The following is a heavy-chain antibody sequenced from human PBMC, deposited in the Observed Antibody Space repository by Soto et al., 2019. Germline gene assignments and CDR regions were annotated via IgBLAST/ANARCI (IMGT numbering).Heavy chain of an antibody. CDR3: ATWGGRQIGPDYYDSSGSLDYYGMDV. Sequence: SVKVSCKASGGTFSSYAISWVRQAPGQGLEWMGGIIPIFGTANYAQKFQGRVTITADESTSTAYMELSRLRSEDTAVYYCATWGGRQIGPDYYDSSGSLDYYGMDVWGQGTTVTVSS. CDR1: GGTFSSYA. CDR2: IIPIFGTA. V-gene: IGHV1-69*13. J-gene: IGHJ6*02. D-gene: IGHD3-22*01.